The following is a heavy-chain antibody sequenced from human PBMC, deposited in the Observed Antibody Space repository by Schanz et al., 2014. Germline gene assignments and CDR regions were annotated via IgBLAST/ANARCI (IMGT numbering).Heavy chain of an antibody. J-gene: IGHJ4*02. D-gene: IGHD3-3*01. V-gene: IGHV3-7*01. CDR3: ARDKGGYYPFDY. CDR2: IKQDESER. Sequence: ESWGGLVQPGGSLRLSCAASGFSISFHWMSWVRQAPGKGPEWVANIKQDESERSYVDSVKGRFTISRDNAKNSLYLQMNSLRAEDTAVYYCARDKGGYYPFDYWGQGTLVTVSS. CDR1: GFSISFHW.